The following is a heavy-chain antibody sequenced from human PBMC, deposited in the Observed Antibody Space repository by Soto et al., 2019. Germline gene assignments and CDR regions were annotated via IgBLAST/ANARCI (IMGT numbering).Heavy chain of an antibody. J-gene: IGHJ4*02. CDR3: AREGYCSSTSCYIDKY. CDR2: INPNSGGT. V-gene: IGHV1-2*02. D-gene: IGHD2-2*02. Sequence: ASVKVSCKASGYTFAGYYMHWVRQANGQGLEWMGWINPNSGGTNYAQKFQGRVTMTRDTSISTAYMELSRLRSDDTAVYYCAREGYCSSTSCYIDKYWGQGTLVTVSS. CDR1: GYTFAGYY.